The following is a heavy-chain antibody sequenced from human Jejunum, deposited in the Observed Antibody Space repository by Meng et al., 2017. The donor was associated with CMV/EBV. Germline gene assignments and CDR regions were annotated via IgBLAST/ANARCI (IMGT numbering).Heavy chain of an antibody. CDR1: GFTFSNYG. CDR3: AKDVGY. CDR2: IEHDGSNK. J-gene: IGHJ4*02. V-gene: IGHV3-30*02. D-gene: IGHD1-26*01. Sequence: QVQVVESGGGVVQPGGSLGLSCAASGFTFSNYGKPWVRQAPGKGLEWVAFIEHDGSNKYYADSVKGRFTISRDNSKNTLYLQMNSLRVEDTAVYYCAKDVGYWGQGTLVTVSS.